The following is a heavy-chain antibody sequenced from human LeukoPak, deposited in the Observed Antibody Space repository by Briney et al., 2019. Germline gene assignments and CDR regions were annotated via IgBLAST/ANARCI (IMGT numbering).Heavy chain of an antibody. D-gene: IGHD2-21*02. CDR1: GGSFSGYY. CDR3: ARHVICGGDCYSIDY. Sequence: SSETLSLTCAVYGGSFSGYYWSWIRQPPGKGLEWIGEINHSGSTNYNPSLKSRVTISVDTSKNQFSLKLSSVTAADTAVYYCARHVICGGDCYSIDYWGQGTLVTVSS. V-gene: IGHV4-34*01. J-gene: IGHJ4*02. CDR2: INHSGST.